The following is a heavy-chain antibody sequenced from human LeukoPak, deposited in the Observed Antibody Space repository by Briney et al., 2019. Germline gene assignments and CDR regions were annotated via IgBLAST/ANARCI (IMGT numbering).Heavy chain of an antibody. Sequence: GRSLRLSCAASGFTFSDYSMHWVRQAPGKGLEWVAVIWYDGSNKYYADSVKGRFTISRDNSKNTLYLQMNSLRAEDTAVYYCARGMIYYDSSGYYYSDYWGQGTLVTVSS. J-gene: IGHJ4*02. CDR1: GFTFSDYS. CDR3: ARGMIYYDSSGYYYSDY. CDR2: IWYDGSNK. V-gene: IGHV3-33*08. D-gene: IGHD3-22*01.